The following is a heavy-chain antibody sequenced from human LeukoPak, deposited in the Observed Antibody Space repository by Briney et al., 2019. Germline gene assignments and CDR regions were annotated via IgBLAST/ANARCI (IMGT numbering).Heavy chain of an antibody. V-gene: IGHV4-31*03. Sequence: PAETLSLTCTVSGDSISSGGYYWSWIRQHPGKGVDYIEYIYYSGTTYYNSSLKSRVTISVDTTKNQLSLKLSSVTAADTAVYYCARGDPNVDYCGQGTPVTVSS. J-gene: IGHJ4*02. CDR1: GDSISSGGYY. CDR3: ARGDPNVDY. CDR2: IYYSGTT.